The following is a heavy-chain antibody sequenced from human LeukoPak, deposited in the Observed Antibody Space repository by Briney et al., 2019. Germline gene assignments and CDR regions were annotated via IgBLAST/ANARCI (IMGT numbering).Heavy chain of an antibody. J-gene: IGHJ4*02. V-gene: IGHV3-53*01. Sequence: GGSLRLSCAASGFTVSSNYMSWVRQAPGKGLEWVSVLYGDGSTYYADSVKGRFTISRDNSKNTLYLQMNNLRAEDTAVYYCARAAYDSNGYTANHDYWGQGTLVTVSS. CDR2: LYGDGST. CDR1: GFTVSSNY. CDR3: ARAAYDSNGYTANHDY. D-gene: IGHD3-22*01.